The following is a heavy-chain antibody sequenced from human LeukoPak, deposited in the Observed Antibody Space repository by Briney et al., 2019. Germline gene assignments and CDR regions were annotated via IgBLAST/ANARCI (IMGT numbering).Heavy chain of an antibody. V-gene: IGHV1-2*02. D-gene: IGHD3-22*01. CDR3: ARNSGYRPGDAFDI. J-gene: IGHJ3*02. Sequence: ASVKVSCKASGYTFTGYYMHWVRQAPGQGLEWMGWINPNSGGTNYAQKFQGRVTMTRDTSISTAYMELSSLRSDDTAVYYCARNSGYRPGDAFDIWGQGTMVTVSS. CDR2: INPNSGGT. CDR1: GYTFTGYY.